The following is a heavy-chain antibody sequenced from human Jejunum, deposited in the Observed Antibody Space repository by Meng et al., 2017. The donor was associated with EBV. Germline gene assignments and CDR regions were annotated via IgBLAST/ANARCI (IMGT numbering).Heavy chain of an antibody. J-gene: IGHJ5*02. CDR3: ARGAQPIDL. CDR1: GFTFSNDV. Sequence: VLWVKSWVGVKKPGASVRVSCKAPGFTFSNDVINWVRQASGQGLEWMGWMNPSNGKTGYAQKFQGRVTMTRDASTSTAYMELSSLRSDDTAVYFCARGAQPIDLWGQGTLVTVSS. D-gene: IGHD3-3*01. CDR2: MNPSNGKT. V-gene: IGHV1-8*01.